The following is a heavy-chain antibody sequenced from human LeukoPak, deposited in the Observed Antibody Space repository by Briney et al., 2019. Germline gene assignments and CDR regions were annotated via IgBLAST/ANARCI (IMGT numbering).Heavy chain of an antibody. D-gene: IGHD3-16*02. CDR2: ISYDGSNK. Sequence: GGSLRLSCAASGFTFSNYGMHWVRQAPAKGLEWGAVISYDGSNKYYADSVKGRFTISRDNSKTTLYLQMNSLRAENTAVYYCAKGGDDYVWGSYRPMLDYWGQGTLVTVSS. J-gene: IGHJ4*02. CDR3: AKGGDDYVWGSYRPMLDY. CDR1: GFTFSNYG. V-gene: IGHV3-30*18.